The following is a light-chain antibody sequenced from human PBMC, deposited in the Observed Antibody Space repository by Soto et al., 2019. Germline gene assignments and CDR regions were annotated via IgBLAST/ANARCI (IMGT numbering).Light chain of an antibody. CDR1: QSISSY. J-gene: IGKJ4*01. V-gene: IGKV1-39*01. Sequence: DIQMTQSPSSLSASVGDRVTITCRASQSISSYLNWYQQKPGKAPKLLIYAASSLQSGVPSRFSGSGSGTDFTLTMAGLQPEDSASYFCQQSISAPLTFGGGTKVEIK. CDR3: QQSISAPLT. CDR2: AAS.